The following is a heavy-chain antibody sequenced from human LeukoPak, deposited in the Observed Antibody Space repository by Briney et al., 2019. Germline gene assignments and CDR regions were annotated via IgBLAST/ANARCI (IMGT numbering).Heavy chain of an antibody. V-gene: IGHV1-18*01. Sequence: ASVKVSCKASGYTFTSYGISWVRQAPGQGLEWMGWISAYNGNTNYAQKLQGRVTMTTDTSTSTAYMELRSLRSDDTAVYYCARDSADPSYYYSWGMDVWGRGTTVTVSS. CDR2: ISAYNGNT. CDR1: GYTFTSYG. CDR3: ARDSADPSYYYSWGMDV. J-gene: IGHJ6*02.